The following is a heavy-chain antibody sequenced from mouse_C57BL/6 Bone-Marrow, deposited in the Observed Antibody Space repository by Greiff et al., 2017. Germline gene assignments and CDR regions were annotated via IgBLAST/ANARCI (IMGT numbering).Heavy chain of an antibody. CDR2: ISSGRSTI. D-gene: IGHD2-3*01. CDR3: ARGGWLLPYWYFDV. J-gene: IGHJ1*03. Sequence: EVQLVESGGGLVKPGGSLKLSCAASGFTFSDYGMHWVRQAPEKGLEWVAYISSGRSTIYYADTVKGRFTISRDNAKNTLFMQMTSLRSEDTAMYYCARGGWLLPYWYFDVWGTGTTVTVAS. V-gene: IGHV5-17*01. CDR1: GFTFSDYG.